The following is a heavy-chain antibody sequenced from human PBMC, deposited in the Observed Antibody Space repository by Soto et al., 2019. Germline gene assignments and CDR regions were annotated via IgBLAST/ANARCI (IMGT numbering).Heavy chain of an antibody. V-gene: IGHV4-61*01. CDR1: GGSVTSGSYY. CDR3: ARDQGIAVAVFDY. CDR2: IYYSGST. D-gene: IGHD6-19*01. Sequence: SETLSLTCPVSGGSVTSGSYYWSWIRQPPGKGLEWIGYIYYSGSTNYNPSLKSRVTISVDTSKNQISLKLGSVTAADTAVYYCARDQGIAVAVFDYWGQGTLVTVSS. J-gene: IGHJ4*02.